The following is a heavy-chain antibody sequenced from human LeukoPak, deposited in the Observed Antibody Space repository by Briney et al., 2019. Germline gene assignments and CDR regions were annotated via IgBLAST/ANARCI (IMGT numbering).Heavy chain of an antibody. CDR1: GFTFSSYS. CDR2: ISSSSSTI. CDR3: AKDGGLWVSAHWGDS. V-gene: IGHV3-48*01. J-gene: IGHJ4*02. D-gene: IGHD7-27*01. Sequence: GGSLRLSCAASGFTFSSYSMNWVRQAPGKGLEWVSYISSSSSTIYYADSVKGRFTVSRDNSKNTLFLQMNSLRAEDTAVYYCAKDGGLWVSAHWGDSWGRGTLVTVSS.